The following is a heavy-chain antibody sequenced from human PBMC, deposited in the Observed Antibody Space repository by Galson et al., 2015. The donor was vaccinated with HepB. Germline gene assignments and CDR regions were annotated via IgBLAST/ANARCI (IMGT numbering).Heavy chain of an antibody. Sequence: SVKVSCKASGYTFSTYYIHWVRQAPGQVLEWMTMINPSVGSTTYAQKFQGRVTMTRDTSTSTVYMELNNLRSEDTAVYYCACPKYDILSAYYGLDYWGQGTLVTVSS. J-gene: IGHJ4*02. CDR2: INPSVGST. V-gene: IGHV1-46*01. CDR3: ACPKYDILSAYYGLDY. CDR1: GYTFSTYY. D-gene: IGHD3-9*01.